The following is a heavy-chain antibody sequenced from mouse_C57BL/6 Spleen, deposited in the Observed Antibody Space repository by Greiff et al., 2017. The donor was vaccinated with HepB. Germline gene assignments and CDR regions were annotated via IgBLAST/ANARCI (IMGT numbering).Heavy chain of an antibody. CDR1: GYTFTDYN. J-gene: IGHJ3*01. CDR2: INPNNGGT. D-gene: IGHD2-3*01. Sequence: VQLQQSGPELVKPGASVKIPCKASGYTFTDYNMDWVKQSHGKSLEWIGDINPNNGGTIYNQKFKGKATLTVDKSSSTAYMELRSLTSEDTAVDYCARSYDGYYWFAYWGQGTLVTVSA. V-gene: IGHV1-18*01. CDR3: ARSYDGYYWFAY.